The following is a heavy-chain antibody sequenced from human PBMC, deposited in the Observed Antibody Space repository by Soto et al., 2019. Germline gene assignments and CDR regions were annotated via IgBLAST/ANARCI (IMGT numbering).Heavy chain of an antibody. CDR2: ISAYNGNT. J-gene: IGHJ1*01. CDR3: ARVTAAAGVEYFQH. Sequence: ASVKVSCKASGYTFTSYGISWVRQAPGQGLEWMGWISAYNGNTNYAQKLQGRVTMTTDTSTSTAYMELRSLRSDDTAVYYCARVTAAAGVEYFQHWGQGTLVTVSS. D-gene: IGHD6-13*01. CDR1: GYTFTSYG. V-gene: IGHV1-18*01.